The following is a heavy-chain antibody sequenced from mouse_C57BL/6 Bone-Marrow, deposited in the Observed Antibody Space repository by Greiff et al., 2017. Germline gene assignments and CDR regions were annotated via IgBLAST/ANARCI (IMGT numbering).Heavy chain of an antibody. Sequence: EVQVVESGGGLVQPGGSLKLSCAASGFTFSDYYMHWVRQTPEKRLGWVAYISNGGGSTYYPDTVKGRFTIARDNAKNTLYLQMSRLKSEDTAIYYCAKSMIPYWYFDVWGTGTTVTVSS. CDR1: GFTFSDYY. CDR2: ISNGGGST. V-gene: IGHV5-12*01. D-gene: IGHD2-3*01. J-gene: IGHJ1*03. CDR3: AKSMIPYWYFDV.